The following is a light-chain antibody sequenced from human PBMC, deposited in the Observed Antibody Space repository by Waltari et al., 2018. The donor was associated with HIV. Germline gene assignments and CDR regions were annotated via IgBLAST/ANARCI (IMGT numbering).Light chain of an antibody. J-gene: IGKJ2*01. CDR2: VSS. Sequence: EIVLTQSPATLSVYPGARATLSCRASQSVSSTLAWYQQKPGRAPRLLIYVSSTRATDIPARFSGSGSGTEFTLTISRLHSEDFAVYYCQQFNNWPPSYPFGQGTNLEIK. CDR3: QQFNNWPPSYP. CDR1: QSVSST. V-gene: IGKV3-15*01.